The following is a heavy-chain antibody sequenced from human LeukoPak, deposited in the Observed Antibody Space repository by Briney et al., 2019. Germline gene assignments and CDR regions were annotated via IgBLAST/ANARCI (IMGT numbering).Heavy chain of an antibody. CDR2: IYYSGST. J-gene: IGHJ3*02. D-gene: IGHD6-6*01. V-gene: IGHV4-39*07. CDR3: ARDLSIAARLVGAFDI. Sequence: SETLSLTCTASGGSISSSSYYWGWIRQPPGKGLEWIGSIYYSGSTYYNPSLKSRVTISVDTSKNQFSLKLSSVTAADTAVYYCARDLSIAARLVGAFDIWGQGTMVTVSS. CDR1: GGSISSSSYY.